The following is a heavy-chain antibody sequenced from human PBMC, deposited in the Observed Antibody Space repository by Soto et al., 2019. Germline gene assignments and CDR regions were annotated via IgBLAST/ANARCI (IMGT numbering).Heavy chain of an antibody. D-gene: IGHD6-13*01. J-gene: IGHJ4*02. CDR2: ISGSGGRT. V-gene: IGHV3-23*01. CDR1: GFTFSSYA. CDR3: AKDRGYSSAWYEYFDY. Sequence: EVQLLESGGGLVQPGGSLRLSCAASGFTFSSYALSWVRQAPGKGLEWVSGISGSGGRTYYTASVKGRFTISRDNFKNTLFLQMNSLRAEDTAIYYCAKDRGYSSAWYEYFDYWGQGTLVTVSS.